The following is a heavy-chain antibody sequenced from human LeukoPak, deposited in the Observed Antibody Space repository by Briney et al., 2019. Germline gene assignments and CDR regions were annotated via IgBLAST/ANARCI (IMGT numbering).Heavy chain of an antibody. CDR3: ARGSYYYDSSGYYSDAFDI. Sequence: ASVKVSCKASGYTFTSYYMHWVRQAPGQGLEWMGIINPSGGSTSYAQKFQGRVTMTRDTSTSTVYMELSSLRSEDTAVYYCARGSYYYDSSGYYSDAFDIWGQGTMVTVSS. V-gene: IGHV1-46*01. CDR2: INPSGGST. CDR1: GYTFTSYY. J-gene: IGHJ3*02. D-gene: IGHD3-22*01.